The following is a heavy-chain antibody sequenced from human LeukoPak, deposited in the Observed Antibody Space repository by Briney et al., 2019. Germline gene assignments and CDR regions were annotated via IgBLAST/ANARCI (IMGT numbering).Heavy chain of an antibody. CDR1: GFTFSSYG. CDR3: VKRGNSGYDLNDAFDI. CDR2: ISYDGSNK. J-gene: IGHJ3*02. D-gene: IGHD5-12*01. V-gene: IGHV3-30*18. Sequence: QPGRSLRLSCAASGFTFSSYGMHWVRQAPGKGLEWVAVISYDGSNKYYADSVKGRFAISRDNSKNTLELQMNSLRAEDTAVYYCVKRGNSGYDLNDAFDIWGQGTMVTVSS.